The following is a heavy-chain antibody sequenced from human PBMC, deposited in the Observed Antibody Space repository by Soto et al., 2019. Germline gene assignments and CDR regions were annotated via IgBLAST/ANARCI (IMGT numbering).Heavy chain of an antibody. CDR3: RNALWADDRGI. Sequence: QVQLQESGPGLVKPSQTLSLTCTVSGGSISSGGYYWSWIRQHPGKGTEWIGYTYYSGNTYYNPSVKSRVTLSVDTAMNHSAHKLNSVTGADSALYYCRNALWADDRGIWGQGTLGTVSS. D-gene: IGHD3-22*01. J-gene: IGHJ4*02. CDR1: GGSISSGGYY. CDR2: TYYSGNT. V-gene: IGHV4-31*03.